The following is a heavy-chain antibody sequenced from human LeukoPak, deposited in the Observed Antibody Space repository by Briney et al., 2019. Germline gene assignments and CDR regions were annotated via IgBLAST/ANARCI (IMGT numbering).Heavy chain of an antibody. Sequence: GGSLRLSCSASGFTFSNAWMSWVRQAPGKGLEWVAVISYDGSNKYYADSVKGRFTISRDNSKNTLYLQMNSLRAEDTAVYYCARAYDSSGYYHYWGQGTLVTVSS. D-gene: IGHD3-22*01. J-gene: IGHJ4*02. V-gene: IGHV3-30-3*01. CDR3: ARAYDSSGYYHY. CDR1: GFTFSNAW. CDR2: ISYDGSNK.